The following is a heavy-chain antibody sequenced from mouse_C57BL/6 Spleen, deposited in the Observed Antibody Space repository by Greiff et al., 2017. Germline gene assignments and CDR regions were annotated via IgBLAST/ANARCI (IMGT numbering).Heavy chain of an antibody. J-gene: IGHJ3*01. Sequence: VQLQQSGAELVRPGASVTLSCKASGYTFTDYEMHWVKQTPVHGLAWIGAIDPETGGTAYNQKFKGKAILPADKSSSTAYMELRSLTSEDSAVYYCTRDYDGSSDPSGFAYWGQGTLVTGSA. D-gene: IGHD1-1*01. CDR2: IDPETGGT. CDR3: TRDYDGSSDPSGFAY. CDR1: GYTFTDYE. V-gene: IGHV1-15*01.